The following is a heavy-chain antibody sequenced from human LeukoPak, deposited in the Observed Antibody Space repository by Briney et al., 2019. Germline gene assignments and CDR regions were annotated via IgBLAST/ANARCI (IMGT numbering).Heavy chain of an antibody. D-gene: IGHD4-11*01. J-gene: IGHJ6*03. CDR3: AKPGVTTFYYYYYMDV. CDR1: GFTFSSYA. CDR2: ISGSGGST. Sequence: GGSLRLSCAASGFTFSSYAMSWVRQAPGKGLEWVSAISGSGGSTYYADSVKGRFTISRDNSKNTLYLQMNSLRAEDTAVYYCAKPGVTTFYYYYYMDVWGKGTTVTVSS. V-gene: IGHV3-23*01.